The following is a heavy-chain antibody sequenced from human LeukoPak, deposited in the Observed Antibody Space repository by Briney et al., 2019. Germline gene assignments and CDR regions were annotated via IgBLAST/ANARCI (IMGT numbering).Heavy chain of an antibody. V-gene: IGHV1-2*02. J-gene: IGHJ5*02. Sequence: ASVKVSCKASGYTFTGYYMHWVRQAPGQGLEWMGWINPNSGGTNYAQKFQGRVTMTRDTSISTAYMELSRLRSDDPAVYYCAISYRWITGNTSGWFDPWGQGTLVTVSS. CDR3: AISYRWITGNTSGWFDP. D-gene: IGHD1-7*01. CDR1: GYTFTGYY. CDR2: INPNSGGT.